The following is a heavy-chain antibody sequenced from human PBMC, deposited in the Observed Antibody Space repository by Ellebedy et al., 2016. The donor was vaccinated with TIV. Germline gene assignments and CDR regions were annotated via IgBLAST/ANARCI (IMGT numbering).Heavy chain of an antibody. CDR3: ARVGYSGYGVLGYYYYGMDV. V-gene: IGHV5-10-1*01. D-gene: IGHD5-12*01. J-gene: IGHJ6*02. Sequence: GESLKISCKGSGYSFTSYWISWVRQMPGKGLEWMGRIDPSDSYTNYSPSFQGHVTISADKSISTAYLQWSSLKASDTAMYYCARVGYSGYGVLGYYYYGMDVWGQGTTVTVSS. CDR1: GYSFTSYW. CDR2: IDPSDSYT.